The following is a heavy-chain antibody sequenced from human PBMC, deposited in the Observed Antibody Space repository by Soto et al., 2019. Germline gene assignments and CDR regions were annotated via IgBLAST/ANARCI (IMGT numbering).Heavy chain of an antibody. J-gene: IGHJ4*02. CDR1: RFTFSSYA. Sequence: GGSLRLSCAASRFTFSSYAMTWVRQAPGKGLEWVSAISDSADSTYYADSVRGRFTVSRDNSKNTLYLQMNSLRAEDTAVYYCAKALGVAASNTVTTGGLLGYWGQGTLVTVSS. V-gene: IGHV3-23*01. CDR2: ISDSADST. D-gene: IGHD4-17*01. CDR3: AKALGVAASNTVTTGGLLGY.